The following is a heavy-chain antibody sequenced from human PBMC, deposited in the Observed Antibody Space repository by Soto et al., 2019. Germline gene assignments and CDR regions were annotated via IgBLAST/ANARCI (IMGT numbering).Heavy chain of an antibody. CDR3: SALDDAFDI. CDR2: IVVGTGST. V-gene: IGHV1-58*01. CDR1: GITFRRTA. Sequence: GASVKVSCKASGITFRRTAVQWMRQARGQRLEWIGRIVVGTGSTTYAQIVQERIAITRDTSISTAYMELSRLRSDDTAVYYCSALDDAFDIWGQGTMVTVSS. D-gene: IGHD1-1*01. J-gene: IGHJ3*02.